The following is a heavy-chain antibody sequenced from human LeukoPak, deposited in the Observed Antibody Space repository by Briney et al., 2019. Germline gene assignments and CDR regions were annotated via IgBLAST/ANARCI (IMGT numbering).Heavy chain of an antibody. D-gene: IGHD3-22*01. CDR1: EGTFNSYA. V-gene: IGHV1-69*01. J-gene: IGHJ4*02. CDR2: IIPIFGTI. Sequence: SVKVSCKASEGTFNSYAISWVRQAPGQGLELMGGIIPIFGTINYVQKLQGRVTITADESTSAAYMELRSLRSEDTAMYYCARGRFRYYDTSGYYLPFDSWGQGTLVTVSS. CDR3: ARGRFRYYDTSGYYLPFDS.